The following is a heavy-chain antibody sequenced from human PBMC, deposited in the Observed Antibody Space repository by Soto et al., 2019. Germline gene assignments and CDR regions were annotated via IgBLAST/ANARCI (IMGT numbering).Heavy chain of an antibody. V-gene: IGHV1-69*13. D-gene: IGHD2-8*01. CDR1: GGTFSSYA. CDR2: IIPIFGTA. Sequence: RASVKVSCKASGGTFSSYAISWVRQAPGQGLEWMGGIIPIFGTANYAQKFQGRVTITADESTSTAYMELSSLRSEDTAVYYCAKARGYCTNGVCYTGIWVFDYWGQGTLVTVSS. J-gene: IGHJ4*02. CDR3: AKARGYCTNGVCYTGIWVFDY.